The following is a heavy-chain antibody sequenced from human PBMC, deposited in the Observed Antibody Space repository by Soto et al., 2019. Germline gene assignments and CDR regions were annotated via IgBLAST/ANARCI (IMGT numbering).Heavy chain of an antibody. CDR1: GGTFSSYA. V-gene: IGHV1-69*12. D-gene: IGHD3-22*01. CDR3: ARGRAMIVVVITFTGGMDV. CDR2: IIPIFGTA. Sequence: QVQLVQSGAEVKKPGSSVKVSCKASGGTFSSYAISWVRQDPGQGLEWMGGIIPIFGTANYAQKFQGRVTITADESTSTAYMELSSLRSEDTAVYYSARGRAMIVVVITFTGGMDVWGQGTTVTVSS. J-gene: IGHJ6*02.